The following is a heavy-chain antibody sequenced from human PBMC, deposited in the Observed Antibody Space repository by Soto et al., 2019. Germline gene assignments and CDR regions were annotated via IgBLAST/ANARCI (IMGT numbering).Heavy chain of an antibody. V-gene: IGHV4-59*01. D-gene: IGHD6-13*01. CDR2: IYYSGLT. CDR1: GDSTSSDY. Sequence: PSETLSLICSVSGDSTSSDYWSWIRRPPGKGLEWIGYIYYSGLTNYNPSLESRLTISVDTSKNQFSLKLASVTAADTAVYYCARARGSSQNLDTWGQGALVTVSS. CDR3: ARARGSSQNLDT. J-gene: IGHJ5*02.